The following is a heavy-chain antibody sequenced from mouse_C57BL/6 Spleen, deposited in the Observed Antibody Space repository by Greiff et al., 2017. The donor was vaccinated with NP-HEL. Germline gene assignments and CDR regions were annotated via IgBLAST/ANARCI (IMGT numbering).Heavy chain of an antibody. CDR1: GYTFTSYW. Sequence: VQLQQSGAELVRPGSSVKLSCKASGYTFTSYWMHWVKQRPIQGLEWIGNIDPSDSDTHYNQKFKDKATLTVDKSASPAYMQLSSLTSEDSAVYYGARPGPYRNRDYFDDWGQGTTLTVSS. CDR2: IDPSDSDT. CDR3: ARPGPYRNRDYFDD. D-gene: IGHD2-5*01. J-gene: IGHJ2*01. V-gene: IGHV1-52*01.